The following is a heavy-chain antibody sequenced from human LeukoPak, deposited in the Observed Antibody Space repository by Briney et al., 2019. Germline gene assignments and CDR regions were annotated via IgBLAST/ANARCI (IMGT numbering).Heavy chain of an antibody. CDR1: GDSMNSHY. J-gene: IGHJ4*02. D-gene: IGHD5-18*01. CDR2: MLDSVKT. Sequence: KPSETLSLTCSVSGDSMNSHYWSCVRQPPGKGLEWIRYMLDSVKTKDKPSLKGRFTMSADMSKNQFSLRLTAVTAADTAVYYCATIKSGNIFGYFDFWGQGILVTVSS. CDR3: ATIKSGNIFGYFDF. V-gene: IGHV4-59*11.